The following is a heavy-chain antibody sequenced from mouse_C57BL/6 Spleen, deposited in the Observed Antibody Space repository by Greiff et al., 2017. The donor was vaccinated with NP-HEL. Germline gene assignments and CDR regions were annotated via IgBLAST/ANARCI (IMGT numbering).Heavy chain of an antibody. J-gene: IGHJ3*01. Sequence: EVQGVESGGGLVKPGGSLKLSCAASGFTFSSYAMSWVRQTPEKRLEWVATISDGGSYTYYPDNVKGRFTISRDNAKNNLYLQMSHLKSEDTAMYYCARGFYYGSSTGAYWGQGTLVTVSA. V-gene: IGHV5-4*01. D-gene: IGHD1-1*01. CDR3: ARGFYYGSSTGAY. CDR1: GFTFSSYA. CDR2: ISDGGSYT.